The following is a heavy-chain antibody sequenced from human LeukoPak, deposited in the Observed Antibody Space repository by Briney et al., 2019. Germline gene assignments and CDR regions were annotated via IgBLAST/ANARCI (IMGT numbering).Heavy chain of an antibody. CDR2: IYHSGST. CDR1: GGSISSGGYS. CDR3: ARGPPLGFDY. Sequence: NASETLSLTCAVSGGSISSGGYSWSWIRQPPGKGLEWIGYIYHSGSTYYNPSLKSRVTISVDTSKNQFSLKLSSVTAADTAVYYCARGPPLGFDYWGQGTLVTVSS. V-gene: IGHV4-30-2*01. J-gene: IGHJ4*02.